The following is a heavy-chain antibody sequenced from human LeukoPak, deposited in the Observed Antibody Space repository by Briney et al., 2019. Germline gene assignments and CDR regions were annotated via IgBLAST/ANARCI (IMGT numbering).Heavy chain of an antibody. J-gene: IGHJ5*02. CDR2: IIPIFGTA. V-gene: IGHV1-69*05. CDR3: ARTDLQEDWFDP. Sequence: GASVKVSCKASGGTFSSYAISWVRQAPGQGLEWMGGIIPIFGTANYAQKFQGRVTVTTDESTSTAYMELSSLRSEDTAVYYCARTDLQEDWFDPWGQGTLVTVSS. CDR1: GGTFSSYA.